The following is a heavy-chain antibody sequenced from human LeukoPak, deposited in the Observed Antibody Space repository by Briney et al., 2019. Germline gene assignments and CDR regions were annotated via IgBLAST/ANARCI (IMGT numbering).Heavy chain of an antibody. CDR3: ARSQTRGRKRTYYYYYMDV. Sequence: SVKVSCKASGGTFNSYAISWVRQAPGQGLEWMGGIIPIFGTANYAQKFQGRVTITADESTSTAYMELSSLRSEDTAVYYCARSQTRGRKRTYYYYYMDVWGKGTTVTISS. CDR2: IIPIFGTA. CDR1: GGTFNSYA. D-gene: IGHD3-10*01. J-gene: IGHJ6*03. V-gene: IGHV1-69*13.